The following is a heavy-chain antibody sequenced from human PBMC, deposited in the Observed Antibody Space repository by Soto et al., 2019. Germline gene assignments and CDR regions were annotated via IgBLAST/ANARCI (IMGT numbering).Heavy chain of an antibody. Sequence: QLQLQESGSGLVKRSQTLSLTCAVSGGSISSGGDSWSWIRQPPGKGLEWIGYIYHSGSTYYNPSLKSRVTISVDRSKNQFSLKLSSVTAADTAVYYCAGFSGYTQGYYYGMDVWGQGTTVTVSS. V-gene: IGHV4-30-2*01. CDR1: GGSISSGGDS. D-gene: IGHD3-22*01. CDR3: AGFSGYTQGYYYGMDV. J-gene: IGHJ6*02. CDR2: IYHSGST.